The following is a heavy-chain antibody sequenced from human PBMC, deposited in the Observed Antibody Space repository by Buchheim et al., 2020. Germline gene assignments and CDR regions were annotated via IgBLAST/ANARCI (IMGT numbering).Heavy chain of an antibody. V-gene: IGHV3-30*18. CDR2: ISYDGSNK. D-gene: IGHD5-12*01. CDR1: GFTFSSYG. Sequence: QVQLVESGGGVVQPGRSLRLSCAASGFTFSSYGMHWVRQAPGKGLEWVAVISYDGSNKYYADSVKGRFTISSDNSKNTLYLQMNSLRAEDTAVYYCAKVLKDSGYDFYFDYWGQGTL. J-gene: IGHJ4*02. CDR3: AKVLKDSGYDFYFDY.